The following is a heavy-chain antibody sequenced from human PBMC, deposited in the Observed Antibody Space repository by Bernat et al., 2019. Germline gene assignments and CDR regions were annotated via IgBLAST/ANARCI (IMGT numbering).Heavy chain of an antibody. J-gene: IGHJ4*02. D-gene: IGHD6-13*01. Sequence: QVQRVESGGGVVQPGGSLRLSCAASGFTFNNYAMHGFRQVPAKGLEGVAVIWYDGNNKYYADSVKGRFTISRDNSKNTLYLQMNSLGAEDTAVYYCARLGSSWSFDYWGQGTLVTVSS. V-gene: IGHV3-33*01. CDR3: ARLGSSWSFDY. CDR1: GFTFNNYA. CDR2: IWYDGNNK.